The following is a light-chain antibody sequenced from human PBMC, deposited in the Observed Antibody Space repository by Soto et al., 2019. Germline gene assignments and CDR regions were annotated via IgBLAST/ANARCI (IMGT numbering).Light chain of an antibody. V-gene: IGKV1-5*03. CDR3: QQYNGLPTWT. Sequence: DLQMTQSPSTLSASVGDRVTITCRASQNINIWLAWYQQKPGTAPKLLIYNASTLESGVPSRFSGNGSGTDFTLTISSLQPHDSATYYCQQYNGLPTWTFGQGTKVEMK. CDR1: QNINIW. J-gene: IGKJ1*01. CDR2: NAS.